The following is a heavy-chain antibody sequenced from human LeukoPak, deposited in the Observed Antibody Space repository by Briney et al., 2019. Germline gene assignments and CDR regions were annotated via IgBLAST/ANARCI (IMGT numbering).Heavy chain of an antibody. V-gene: IGHV4-59*12. CDR1: GGSISSYY. CDR2: IYYSGST. D-gene: IGHD1-26*01. CDR3: ARDRRWELLSHYYYYYGMDV. J-gene: IGHJ6*02. Sequence: PSETLSLTCTVSGGSISSYYWSWIRQPPGKGLEWIGYIYYSGSTNYNPSLKSRVTISVDTSKNQFSLKLSSVTAEDTAVYYCARDRRWELLSHYYYYYGMDVWGQGTTVTVSS.